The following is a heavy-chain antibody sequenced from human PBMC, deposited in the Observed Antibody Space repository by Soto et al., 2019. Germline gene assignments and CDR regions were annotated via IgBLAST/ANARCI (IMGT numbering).Heavy chain of an antibody. CDR1: GGTFSSYA. CDR2: IIPIFGTA. J-gene: IGHJ5*02. D-gene: IGHD2-2*01. Sequence: QVQLVQSGAEVKKPGSSVKVSCKASGGTFSSYAISWVRQAPGQGLEWMGGIIPIFGTANYAQKFQGRVTITADESTSTACRELSSLRSEDTAVYYCARVAGYCISTSCYLRRWFDPWGQGTLVTVSS. V-gene: IGHV1-69*12. CDR3: ARVAGYCISTSCYLRRWFDP.